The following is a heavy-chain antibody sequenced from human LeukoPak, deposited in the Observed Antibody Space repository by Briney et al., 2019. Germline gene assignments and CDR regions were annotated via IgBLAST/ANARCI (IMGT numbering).Heavy chain of an antibody. V-gene: IGHV4-30-4*01. CDR2: IYYSGST. CDR3: ARVPYDSSGYYFDY. CDR1: GGSISSGDYY. J-gene: IGHJ4*02. Sequence: SQTLSLTCTVSGGSISSGDYYWSWIRQPPGKGLEWIGYIYYSGSTYYNPSLKSRVTISVDTSKNQFSLKLGSVTAADTAVYYCARVPYDSSGYYFDYWGQGTLVTVSS. D-gene: IGHD3-22*01.